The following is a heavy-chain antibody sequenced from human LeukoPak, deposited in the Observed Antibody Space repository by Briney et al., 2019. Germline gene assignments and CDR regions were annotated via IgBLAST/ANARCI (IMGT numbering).Heavy chain of an antibody. Sequence: GRSLRLSCAPSGFTSSIYWTSWVCDTPGEGLWRGANIKQEGSEKYYVHSARGGFTIPRDNAKNSLYLQMNSLRAEDTAVYYCASSFPLYCSSISCHLVYYFGMDVWGQGGTVAVSS. J-gene: IGHJ6*01. CDR1: GFTSSIYW. CDR2: IKQEGSEK. CDR3: ASSFPLYCSSISCHLVYYFGMDV. V-gene: IGHV3-7*02. D-gene: IGHD2-2*01.